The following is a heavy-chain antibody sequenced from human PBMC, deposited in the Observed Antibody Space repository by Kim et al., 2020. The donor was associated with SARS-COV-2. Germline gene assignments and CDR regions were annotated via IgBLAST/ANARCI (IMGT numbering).Heavy chain of an antibody. Sequence: NVNSGATTYARKFQGRVTLTRDTSVSTATMELNRLTSDDTAVYYCTREDYWGQGTLVTVSS. J-gene: IGHJ4*02. V-gene: IGHV1-2*02. CDR2: NVNSGAT. CDR3: TREDY.